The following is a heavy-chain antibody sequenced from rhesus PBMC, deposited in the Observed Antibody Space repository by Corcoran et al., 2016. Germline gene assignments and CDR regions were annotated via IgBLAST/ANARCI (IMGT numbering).Heavy chain of an antibody. CDR3: ARGGGGWSDGAFDF. CDR2: IHSSSGNT. CDR1: GGSISGGYYF. J-gene: IGHJ3*01. Sequence: QVKLQESGPGLVKPLETLSLPSAVSGGSISGGYYFWSWIRPPPGKGLEWIGGIHSSSGNTYYNPSLKSRVTISKDTSKNQFSLKLSSVTAADTAVYYCARGGGGWSDGAFDFWGQGLRVTVSS. V-gene: IGHV4S12*01. D-gene: IGHD6-37*01.